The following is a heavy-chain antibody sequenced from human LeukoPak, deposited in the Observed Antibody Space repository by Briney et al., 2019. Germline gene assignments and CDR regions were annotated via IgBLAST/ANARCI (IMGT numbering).Heavy chain of an antibody. J-gene: IGHJ5*02. Sequence: SETLSLTCAVYGGSFSGYYWSWICQPPGKGLEWIGEINHSGSTNYNPSLKSRVTISVDTSKNQFSLKLSSVTAADTAVYYCARGGSSSWYNWFDPWGQGTLVTVSS. CDR3: ARGGSSSWYNWFDP. CDR1: GGSFSGYY. V-gene: IGHV4-34*01. D-gene: IGHD6-13*01. CDR2: INHSGST.